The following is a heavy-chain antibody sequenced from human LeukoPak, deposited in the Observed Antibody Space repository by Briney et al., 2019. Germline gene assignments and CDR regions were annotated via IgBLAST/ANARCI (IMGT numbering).Heavy chain of an antibody. CDR1: GGSISSSSYY. D-gene: IGHD3-10*01. CDR2: IYTSGST. V-gene: IGHV4-61*05. J-gene: IGHJ6*03. CDR3: ARGGVVRGVITDYYYYYMDV. Sequence: PSETLSLTCTVSGGSISSSSYYWGWIRQPPGKGLEWIGRIYTSGSTNYNPSLKSRVTMSVDTSKNQFSLKLSSVTAADTAVYYCARGGVVRGVITDYYYYYMDVWGKGTTVTISS.